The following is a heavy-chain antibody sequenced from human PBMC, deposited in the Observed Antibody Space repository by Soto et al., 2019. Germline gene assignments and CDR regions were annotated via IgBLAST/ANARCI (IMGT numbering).Heavy chain of an antibody. D-gene: IGHD3-22*01. Sequence: GGSLRLSCAASGFTFSSYAMHWVRQAPGKGLEWVAVISYDGSNKYYADSVKGRFTISRDNSKNTLYLQMNSLRAEDTAVYYCARGGYYYDSSGYLAYWGQGTLVTVSS. J-gene: IGHJ4*02. CDR1: GFTFSSYA. V-gene: IGHV3-30-3*01. CDR2: ISYDGSNK. CDR3: ARGGYYYDSSGYLAY.